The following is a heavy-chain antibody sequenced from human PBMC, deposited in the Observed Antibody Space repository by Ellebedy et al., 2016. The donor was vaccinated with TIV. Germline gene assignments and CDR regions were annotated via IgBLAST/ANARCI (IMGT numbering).Heavy chain of an antibody. CDR2: INPKNGGT. J-gene: IGHJ4*02. CDR1: GYTFTGYY. V-gene: IGHV1-2*02. D-gene: IGHD2-21*02. CDR3: ARDGACGGDCYGDNY. Sequence: AASVKVSCKASGYTFTGYYIHWVRQAPGQGLEWMGWINPKNGGTNYEQKFQGRVTMTRDTSISTAYMELSWLRSDDTAVYYCARDGACGGDCYGDNYWGQGSLVTVSS.